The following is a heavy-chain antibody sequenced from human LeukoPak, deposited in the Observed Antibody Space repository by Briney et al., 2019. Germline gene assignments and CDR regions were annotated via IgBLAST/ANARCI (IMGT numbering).Heavy chain of an antibody. D-gene: IGHD3-22*01. CDR2: INHSGST. V-gene: IGHV4-34*01. CDR3: ARGRYYESSGYGGFFDY. J-gene: IGHJ4*02. Sequence: SETLSLTCAVYGGSFSGYYWSWIRQPPGKGLEWIGEINHSGSTNYNPSLKSRVTISVDTSKNQFSLKLSSVTAADTAVYYCARGRYYESSGYGGFFDYWGQGTLVTVSS. CDR1: GGSFSGYY.